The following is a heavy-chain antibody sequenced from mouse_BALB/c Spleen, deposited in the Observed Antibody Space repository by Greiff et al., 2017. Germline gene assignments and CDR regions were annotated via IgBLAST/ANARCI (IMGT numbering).Heavy chain of an antibody. V-gene: IGHV14-3*02. Sequence: EVQLQQSGAELVKPGASVKLSCTASGFNIKDTYMHWVKQRPEQGLEWIGRIDPANGNTKYDPKFQGKATITADTSSNTAYLQLSSLTSEDTAVYYCASYDYDDGSPFAYWGQGTPVTVSA. CDR3: ASYDYDDGSPFAY. D-gene: IGHD2-4*01. CDR1: GFNIKDTY. J-gene: IGHJ3*01. CDR2: IDPANGNT.